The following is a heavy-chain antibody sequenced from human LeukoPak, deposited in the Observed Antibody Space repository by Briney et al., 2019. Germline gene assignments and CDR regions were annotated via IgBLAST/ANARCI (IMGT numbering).Heavy chain of an antibody. V-gene: IGHV3-23*01. CDR2: ISGSGGST. Sequence: GGSLRLSCAASGFTFSSYAMSWVRQAPGKGLEWVSAISGSGGSTYYADSVKGRFTIFRDNSKNTLYLQMNSLRAEDTAVYYCAKDRVYCSGGSCYPTNWFDPWGQGTLVTVSS. CDR1: GFTFSSYA. CDR3: AKDRVYCSGGSCYPTNWFDP. D-gene: IGHD2-15*01. J-gene: IGHJ5*02.